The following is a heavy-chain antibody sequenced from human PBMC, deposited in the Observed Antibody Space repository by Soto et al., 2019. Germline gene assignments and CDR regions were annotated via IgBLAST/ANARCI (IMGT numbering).Heavy chain of an antibody. Sequence: QVQLVESGGAVVQPGSSLRLSCATPGVTFFNYGLRWDRQARGKGLEWGAVISYVGRKKFYSDSVTGRLTLSRDNSKNKLYLQMNTLRVEHSAAYYCAKDLDVVVVVTATRGSDVRGQGATVTVSS. CDR1: GVTFFNYG. CDR2: ISYVGRKK. D-gene: IGHD2-15*01. V-gene: IGHV3-30*18. CDR3: AKDLDVVVVVTATRGSDV. J-gene: IGHJ6*01.